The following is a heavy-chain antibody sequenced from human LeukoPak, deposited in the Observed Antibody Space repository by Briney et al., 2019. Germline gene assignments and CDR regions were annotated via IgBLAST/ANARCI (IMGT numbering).Heavy chain of an antibody. CDR3: ASADQQLDAFDI. CDR1: GFTASSSY. Sequence: GGSLRLSCAASGFTASSSYMSWVRQAPGKGLEWVSVIYSGGSTYYTDSVKGRFTISRHNSKNTLYLQMNSLRAEDTAVYYCASADQQLDAFDIWGQGTMVTVSS. V-gene: IGHV3-53*04. CDR2: IYSGGST. J-gene: IGHJ3*02. D-gene: IGHD6-13*01.